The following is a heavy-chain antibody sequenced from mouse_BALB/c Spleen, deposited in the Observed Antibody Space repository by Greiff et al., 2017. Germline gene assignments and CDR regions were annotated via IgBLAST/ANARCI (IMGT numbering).Heavy chain of an antibody. D-gene: IGHD2-1*01. J-gene: IGHJ2*01. V-gene: IGHV1S135*01. CDR1: GYAFTSYN. Sequence: EVKLQESGPELVKPGASVKVSCKASGYAFTSYNMYWVKQSHGKSLEWIGYIDPYNGGTSYNQKFKGKATLTVDKSSSTAYMHLNSLTSEDSAVYYCAREGDGNYLFYYFDYWGQGTTLTVSS. CDR3: AREGDGNYLFYYFDY. CDR2: IDPYNGGT.